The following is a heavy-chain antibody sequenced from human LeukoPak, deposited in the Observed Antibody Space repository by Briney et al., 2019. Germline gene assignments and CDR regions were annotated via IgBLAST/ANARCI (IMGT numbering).Heavy chain of an antibody. Sequence: SETLSLTCTVSGGSISSYYWSWLRQPAGKGLEWVGRIYTSGSTNYNPSLKSRVTISVDKSKNQFSLKLSSVTAADTAVYYCAREKIVVVVAAPGYYYYMDVWGKGTTVTVSS. CDR1: GGSISSYY. D-gene: IGHD2-15*01. CDR3: AREKIVVVVAAPGYYYYMDV. J-gene: IGHJ6*03. CDR2: IYTSGST. V-gene: IGHV4-4*07.